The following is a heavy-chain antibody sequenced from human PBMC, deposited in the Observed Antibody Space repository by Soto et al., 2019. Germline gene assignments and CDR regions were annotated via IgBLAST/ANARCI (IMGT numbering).Heavy chain of an antibody. CDR2: IIPIFGTA. CDR3: ARPNYSSGTFDY. Sequence: SVKVSCKASGGTFSSYAISWVRQAPGQGLEWMGGIIPIFGTATYAQKLQGRVTMTTDTSTSTAYMELRSLRSDDTAVYYCARPNYSSGTFDYWGQGTLVTVSS. V-gene: IGHV1-69*05. CDR1: GGTFSSYA. J-gene: IGHJ4*02. D-gene: IGHD6-19*01.